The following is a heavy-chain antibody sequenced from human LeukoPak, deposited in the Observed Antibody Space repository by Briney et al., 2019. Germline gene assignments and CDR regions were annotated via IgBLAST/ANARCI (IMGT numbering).Heavy chain of an antibody. CDR2: ISISSSTI. D-gene: IGHD1-26*01. J-gene: IGHJ3*02. Sequence: GGSLRLSCAPSGFTFSSFSMNWVRQAQGKGREWVSYISISSSTIYYADSVKGRFTISRGNAKNSLYLQMNSLRAEDTALYYCAKDIGRGGRGSAFDIWGQGTMVTVSS. CDR1: GFTFSSFS. CDR3: AKDIGRGGRGSAFDI. V-gene: IGHV3-48*01.